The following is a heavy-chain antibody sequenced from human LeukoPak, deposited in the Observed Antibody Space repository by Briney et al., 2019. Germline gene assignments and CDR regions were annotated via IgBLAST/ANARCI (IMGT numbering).Heavy chain of an antibody. V-gene: IGHV1-2*02. CDR2: INPNSGGT. J-gene: IGHJ3*02. CDR3: ARVAHSSGWRLHDAFDI. D-gene: IGHD6-19*01. Sequence: ASVKVSRKASGYTFTGYYMHWVRQAPGQGLEWMGWINPNSGGTNYAQKFQGRVTMTRDTSISTAYMELSRLRSDDTAVYYCARVAHSSGWRLHDAFDIWGQGTMVTVSS. CDR1: GYTFTGYY.